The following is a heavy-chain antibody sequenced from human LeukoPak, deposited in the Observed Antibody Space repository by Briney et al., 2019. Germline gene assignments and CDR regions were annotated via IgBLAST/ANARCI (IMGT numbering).Heavy chain of an antibody. J-gene: IGHJ6*03. Sequence: GASVKVSCKASGYTFTSYDINWVRQATGQGLEWMGWMNPNSGNTGYAQKFQGRVTMTRSTSISTAYMELSSLRSEDTAVYYCARGWGVRFLEWLARGYYYMDVWGKGTTVTVSS. CDR3: ARGWGVRFLEWLARGYYYMDV. CDR2: MNPNSGNT. D-gene: IGHD3-3*01. CDR1: GYTFTSYD. V-gene: IGHV1-8*01.